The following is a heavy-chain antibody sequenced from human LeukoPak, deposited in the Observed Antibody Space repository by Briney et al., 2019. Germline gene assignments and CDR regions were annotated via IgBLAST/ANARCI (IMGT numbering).Heavy chain of an antibody. Sequence: GASVKASCKASGYTFTDYYMHWVQQAPGQGLEWMGWISAYNGNTNYAQKLQGRVTMTTDTSTSTAYMELRSLRSDDTAVYYCARGHSGSLKLYHMDVWGKGTTVTVSS. J-gene: IGHJ6*03. CDR1: GYTFTDYY. D-gene: IGHD1-26*01. CDR2: ISAYNGNT. CDR3: ARGHSGSLKLYHMDV. V-gene: IGHV1-18*04.